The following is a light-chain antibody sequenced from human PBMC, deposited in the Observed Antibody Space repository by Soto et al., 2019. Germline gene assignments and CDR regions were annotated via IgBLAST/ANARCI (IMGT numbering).Light chain of an antibody. J-gene: IGKJ4*01. CDR2: GAS. CDR3: RQYGRSPASA. V-gene: IGKV3-20*01. Sequence: EIVLTQSPATLSLSPGERATLSCRASQSVNSNLLAWYQEKPRQGPRILLYGASSRATGIPARFSGSGSATEFTLAISTLEPEDFAVYYCRQYGRSPASAIGGGTKVDIK. CDR1: QSVNSNL.